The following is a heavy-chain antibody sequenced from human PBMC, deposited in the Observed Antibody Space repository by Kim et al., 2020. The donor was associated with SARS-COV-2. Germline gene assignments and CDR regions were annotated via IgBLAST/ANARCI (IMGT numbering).Heavy chain of an antibody. V-gene: IGHV7-4-1*02. J-gene: IGHJ6*02. D-gene: IGHD1-7*01. CDR1: GYTFTSYA. CDR3: AREKLWLSDWNYEGGYYYYGMDV. Sequence: ASVKVSCKASGYTFTSYAMNWVRQAPGQGLEWMGWINTNTGNPTYAQGFTGRFVFSLDTSVSTAYLQISSLKAEDTAVYYCAREKLWLSDWNYEGGYYYYGMDVWGQGTTVTVSS. CDR2: INTNTGNP.